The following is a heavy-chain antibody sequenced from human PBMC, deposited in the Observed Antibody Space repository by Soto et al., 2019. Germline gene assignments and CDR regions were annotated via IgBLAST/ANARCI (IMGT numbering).Heavy chain of an antibody. CDR1: GFIFSDHD. D-gene: IGHD2-15*01. Sequence: EVQLVESGGDLVQPGGSLRLSCAASGFIFSDHDMHWVRQATGNGLEWVSGISTAGDTFYSGSVKGRFTISRENAKNSLYLQMNYLRAGDTAVYYCARGGYCTGGSCYSYHWDHWGQGTLVTVSS. J-gene: IGHJ4*02. V-gene: IGHV3-13*04. CDR2: ISTAGDT. CDR3: ARGGYCTGGSCYSYHWDH.